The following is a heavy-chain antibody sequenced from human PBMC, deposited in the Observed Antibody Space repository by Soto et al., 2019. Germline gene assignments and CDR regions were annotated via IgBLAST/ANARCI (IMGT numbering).Heavy chain of an antibody. J-gene: IGHJ4*02. Sequence: SETLSLTCTVSGVSISSGDYYWSWIRQPPGKGLEWIGYIYYSGSTYYNPSLKSRVTISVDTSKNQFSLKLSSVTAADTAVYYCARAPTYYYDSSGYSRWGQGTLVTVSS. CDR3: ARAPTYYYDSSGYSR. CDR1: GVSISSGDYY. D-gene: IGHD3-22*01. V-gene: IGHV4-30-4*01. CDR2: IYYSGST.